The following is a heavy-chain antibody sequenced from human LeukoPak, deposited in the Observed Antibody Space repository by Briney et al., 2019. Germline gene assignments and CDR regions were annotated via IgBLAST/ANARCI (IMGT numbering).Heavy chain of an antibody. Sequence: GSLRLTCAASHVTIGTYDMTWVRRAPGEALESHTGISSADTYYADPVKGRFTISRDNYKNTLYLQMNSLRAEDTAVYYCAKNLDASGSYFPDEWGQGTLVTVSS. J-gene: IGHJ4*02. D-gene: IGHD3-10*01. CDR2: ISSADT. CDR1: HVTIGTYD. V-gene: IGHV3-23*01. CDR3: AKNLDASGSYFPDE.